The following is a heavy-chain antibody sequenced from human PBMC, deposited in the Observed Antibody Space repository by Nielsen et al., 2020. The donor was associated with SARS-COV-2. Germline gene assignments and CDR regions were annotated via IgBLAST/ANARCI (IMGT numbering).Heavy chain of an antibody. CDR1: GFTFSSLW. D-gene: IGHD3-3*01. J-gene: IGHJ5*02. V-gene: IGHV3-7*03. Sequence: GGSLRLSCAASGFTFSSLWMSWVRQVPGKGLEWVADIKPDGSEKFYVDSVKGRFTISRDNAKNSMSLQMNSLRAEDTAVYYCARKRAVGPTGYEDLWGQGTLVSVSS. CDR2: IKPDGSEK. CDR3: ARKRAVGPTGYEDL.